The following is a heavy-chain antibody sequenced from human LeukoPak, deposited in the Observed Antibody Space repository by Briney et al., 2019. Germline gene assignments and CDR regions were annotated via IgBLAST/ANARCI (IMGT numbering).Heavy chain of an antibody. CDR2: INSDGSST. CDR1: GFTFSSYW. V-gene: IGHV3-74*01. Sequence: GGSLRLSCAASGFTFSSYWMHWVRQAPGKGLVWVSRINSDGSSTSYADSVKGRFTISRDNAKNTLYLQMNSLRAEDTAVYYCARDTRSYRYTSDWYFDLWGRGTLVTVSS. D-gene: IGHD3-16*02. CDR3: ARDTRSYRYTSDWYFDL. J-gene: IGHJ2*01.